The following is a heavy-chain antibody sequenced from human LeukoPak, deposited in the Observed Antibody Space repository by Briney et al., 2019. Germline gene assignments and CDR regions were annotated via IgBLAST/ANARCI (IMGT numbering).Heavy chain of an antibody. J-gene: IGHJ4*02. Sequence: GGSLRLSCAASGFTFSSYSMNWVRQAPGQGLEWVSYISSSSSTTYYADSVKGRFTIFRDNAKNSLYLQMNSLRDEDTAVYYCARGGYYSSGSYYFHWGQGTLVTVSS. V-gene: IGHV3-48*02. D-gene: IGHD3-10*01. CDR1: GFTFSSYS. CDR2: ISSSSSTT. CDR3: ARGGYYSSGSYYFH.